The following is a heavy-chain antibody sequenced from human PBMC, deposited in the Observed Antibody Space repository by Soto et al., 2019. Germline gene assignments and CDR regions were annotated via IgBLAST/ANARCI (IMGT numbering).Heavy chain of an antibody. D-gene: IGHD1-7*01. CDR1: GFTFSSYA. CDR2: ISGSGGST. Sequence: GGSLRLSCAASGFTFSSYAMSWVRQAPGKGLEWVSAISGSGGSTYNADSVKGRFTISRDNSKNTLYLQMNSLRAEDTAVYYCAKDQDPRLELKDYWGQGTLVTVSS. J-gene: IGHJ4*02. CDR3: AKDQDPRLELKDY. V-gene: IGHV3-23*01.